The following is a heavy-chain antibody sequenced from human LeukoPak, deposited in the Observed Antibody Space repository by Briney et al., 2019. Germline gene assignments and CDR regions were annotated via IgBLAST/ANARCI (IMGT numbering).Heavy chain of an antibody. CDR3: ARDRDDYAFDY. Sequence: SQTLSLTCTVSGGSISSGGYYWSWIRQHPGKGLEWIGYIYYSGSTYYSPSLKSRVTISVDTSKNQFSLKLRSVTAADTAVYYCARDRDDYAFDYWGQGTLVTVSS. J-gene: IGHJ4*02. CDR1: GGSISSGGYY. CDR2: IYYSGST. V-gene: IGHV4-31*03. D-gene: IGHD3-16*01.